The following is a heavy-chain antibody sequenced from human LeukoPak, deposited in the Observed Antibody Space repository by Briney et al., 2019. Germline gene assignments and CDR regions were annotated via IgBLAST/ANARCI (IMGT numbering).Heavy chain of an antibody. J-gene: IGHJ4*02. Sequence: ASVKVSCKASGFTFSGYYMHWIRQAPGQGLEWMGWINPNSGATNYAQKFQGRVTMTRDSSINTAYMELTKVKSDDTAVYYCARDFLWSWGSGNYAYWGQGTLVSVSS. V-gene: IGHV1-2*02. CDR2: INPNSGAT. CDR1: GFTFSGYY. CDR3: ARDFLWSWGSGNYAY. D-gene: IGHD3-10*01.